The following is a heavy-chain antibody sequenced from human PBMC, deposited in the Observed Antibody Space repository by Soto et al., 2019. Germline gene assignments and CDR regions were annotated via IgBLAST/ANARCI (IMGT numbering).Heavy chain of an antibody. Sequence: GGSLRLSCAASGFTFSSYSMNWVRQAPGKGLEWVSYISSSSRTIYYADSVKGRFTISRDNAKNSLYLQMSSLRAEDTAVFYCARAAYYYDSSGYYPGDYWGQGSLVTVSS. CDR3: ARAAYYYDSSGYYPGDY. CDR1: GFTFSSYS. D-gene: IGHD3-22*01. V-gene: IGHV3-48*01. J-gene: IGHJ4*02. CDR2: ISSSSRTI.